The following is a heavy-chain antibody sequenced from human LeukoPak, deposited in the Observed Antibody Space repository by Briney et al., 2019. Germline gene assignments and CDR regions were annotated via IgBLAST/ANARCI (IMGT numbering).Heavy chain of an antibody. CDR2: IYYSGST. CDR3: ARGSYHFFDY. J-gene: IGHJ4*02. Sequence: PSETLSLTCSVSGGSISSGGYYWSWLRQHPGRGLQLVGDIYYSGSTYYNASLKSRVNISVDTSKKQFSLKLSSVTAADTAVYYCARGSYHFFDYWGQGTLVTVSS. D-gene: IGHD1-26*01. CDR1: GGSISSGGYY. V-gene: IGHV4-31*03.